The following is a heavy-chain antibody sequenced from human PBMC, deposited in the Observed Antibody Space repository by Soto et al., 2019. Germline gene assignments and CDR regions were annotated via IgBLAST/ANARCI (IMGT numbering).Heavy chain of an antibody. Sequence: QVQLQESGPGLVQPSQTLSLTCTVSGGSIISGDYYWSWLRLHPGKGLEWIGYIHSTGNTYYVPSLRARATISGDTSKNQFSLRVTSVTAADTAVYYCSRATLVEQLHYWGQGILVTVSS. J-gene: IGHJ4*02. CDR1: GGSIISGDYY. V-gene: IGHV4-31*03. CDR2: IHSTGNT. D-gene: IGHD6-13*01. CDR3: SRATLVEQLHY.